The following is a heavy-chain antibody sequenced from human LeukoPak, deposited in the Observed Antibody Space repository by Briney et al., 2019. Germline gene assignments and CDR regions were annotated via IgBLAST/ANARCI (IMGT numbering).Heavy chain of an antibody. J-gene: IGHJ3*02. V-gene: IGHV3-74*01. Sequence: GGSLRLSCAASGFTFSSYWMHWVRQAPGKGLVWVSRINSDGSSTSYADSVKGRFTISRDNAKNTLYLQMNSLRTEDTAVYYCARANVGNAFDIWGQGTMVTVSS. CDR2: INSDGSST. D-gene: IGHD7-27*01. CDR3: ARANVGNAFDI. CDR1: GFTFSSYW.